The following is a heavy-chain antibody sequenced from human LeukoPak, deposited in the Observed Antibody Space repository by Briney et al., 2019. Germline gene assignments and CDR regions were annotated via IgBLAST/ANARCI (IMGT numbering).Heavy chain of an antibody. Sequence: ASVKVSCKASGDKFMNYGINWVRQAPGQGLEWMGWINAYLRQTTYAQKFQDRVTMTTDTSTSTAYMELRSLTSDDTAVYYCARDLSSGWNDYWGQGTLVTVSS. V-gene: IGHV1-18*01. CDR1: GDKFMNYG. J-gene: IGHJ4*02. CDR3: ARDLSSGWNDY. CDR2: INAYLRQT. D-gene: IGHD6-19*01.